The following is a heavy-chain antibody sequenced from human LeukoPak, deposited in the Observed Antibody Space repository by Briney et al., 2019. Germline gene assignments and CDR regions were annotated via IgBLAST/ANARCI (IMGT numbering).Heavy chain of an antibody. Sequence: GGSLRLSCAASGFTFSSYSMNWVRQAPGKGLEWVSSISSSSSYIYYADSVKGRFTISRDNAKNSLYLQMNSLRAEDTAVYYCARESLAGSSGWYYYYYYYYMDVWGKGTTVTVSS. V-gene: IGHV3-21*01. D-gene: IGHD6-19*01. CDR2: ISSSSSYI. J-gene: IGHJ6*03. CDR3: ARESLAGSSGWYYYYYYYYMDV. CDR1: GFTFSSYS.